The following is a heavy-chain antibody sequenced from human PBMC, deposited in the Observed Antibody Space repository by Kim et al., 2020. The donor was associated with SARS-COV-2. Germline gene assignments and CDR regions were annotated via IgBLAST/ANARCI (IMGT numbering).Heavy chain of an antibody. CDR1: GGSISSSNW. Sequence: SETLSLTCAVSGGSISSSNWWSWVRQPPGKGLEWIGEIYHSGSTNYNPSLKSRVTISVDKSKNQFSLKLSSVTAADTAVYYCARAGGYYDSSGYLNYWGQGTLVTVSS. CDR3: ARAGGYYDSSGYLNY. J-gene: IGHJ4*02. D-gene: IGHD3-22*01. V-gene: IGHV4-4*02. CDR2: IYHSGST.